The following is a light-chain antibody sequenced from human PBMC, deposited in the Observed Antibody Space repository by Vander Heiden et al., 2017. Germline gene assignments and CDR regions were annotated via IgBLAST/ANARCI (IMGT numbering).Light chain of an antibody. J-gene: IGLJ1*01. CDR2: IDN. CDR1: SSNIGSNS. CDR3: AAWDDNLNGLYV. V-gene: IGLV1-44*01. Sequence: HSVPTPPPSASGGPGQTVTISCSGSSSNIGSNSVSWYQRLPGTAPKLLIYIDNQRPSGVPDRFSGSKSGTSASLAISGLQSEDEAEYFCAAWDDNLNGLYVFGTGTKVTVL.